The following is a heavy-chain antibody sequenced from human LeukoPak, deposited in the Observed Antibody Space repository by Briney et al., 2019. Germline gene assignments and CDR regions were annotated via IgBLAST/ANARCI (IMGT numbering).Heavy chain of an antibody. CDR3: ARADHLRTPFDY. D-gene: IGHD2-15*01. Sequence: GGSLRLSCAASGFTVSSNYMSWVRQAPGKGLEWVSVIYSGGSTYYADSVKGRFTISRDNSKNTLYLQMNGLRAEDTAVYYCARADHLRTPFDYWGQGTLVTVSS. CDR2: IYSGGST. J-gene: IGHJ4*02. CDR1: GFTVSSNY. V-gene: IGHV3-66*01.